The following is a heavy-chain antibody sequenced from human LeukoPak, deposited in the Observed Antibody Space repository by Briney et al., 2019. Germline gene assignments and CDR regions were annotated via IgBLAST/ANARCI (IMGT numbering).Heavy chain of an antibody. CDR2: INPNSGGT. V-gene: IGHV1-2*02. Sequence: ASVKVSCKASGYTFTGYYMHWVRQAPGQGLEWMGWINPNSGGTNYAQKFQGRVTMTRDTSISTAYMELSRLRSDDTAVYYCASRAGYDILTGYFDDAFDIWGQGTTVTVSS. J-gene: IGHJ3*02. D-gene: IGHD3-9*01. CDR1: GYTFTGYY. CDR3: ASRAGYDILTGYFDDAFDI.